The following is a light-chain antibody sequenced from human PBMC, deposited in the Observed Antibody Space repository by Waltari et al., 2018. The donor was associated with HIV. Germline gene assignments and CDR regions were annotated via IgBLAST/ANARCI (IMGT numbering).Light chain of an antibody. J-gene: IGKJ1*01. CDR3: QQYGSSPGRT. CDR1: QSVSSSY. CDR2: GAS. Sequence: EIVFTQSPGSLSLSPGERATHSCRASQSVSSSYLAWYQQKPGQAPRLRIYGASSRATGIPDRFSGSGSGTDFTLTISRLEPEDFAVYYCQQYGSSPGRTFGQGTKVEIK. V-gene: IGKV3-20*01.